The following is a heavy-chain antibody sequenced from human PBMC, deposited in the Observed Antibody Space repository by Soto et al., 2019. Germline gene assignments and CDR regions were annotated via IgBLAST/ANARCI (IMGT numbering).Heavy chain of an antibody. CDR1: GYTFTSYG. V-gene: IGHV1-18*04. CDR3: ARVLHVDTAMVRYYYYGMDV. D-gene: IGHD5-18*01. Sequence: ASVKVSCKASGYTFTSYGISWVRQAPGQGLEWMGWISAYNGNTNYAQKLQGRVTMTTDTSTSTAYMELRSLRSDDTAVYYCARVLHVDTAMVRYYYYGMDVWGQGTTVTVSS. CDR2: ISAYNGNT. J-gene: IGHJ6*02.